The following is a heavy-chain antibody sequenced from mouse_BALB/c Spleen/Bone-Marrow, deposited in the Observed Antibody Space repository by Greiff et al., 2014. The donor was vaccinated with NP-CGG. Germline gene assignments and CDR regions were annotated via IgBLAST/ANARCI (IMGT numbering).Heavy chain of an antibody. CDR3: ARSYKSFDV. J-gene: IGHJ2*01. CDR2: VDPYYGSP. V-gene: IGHV1-39*01. CDR1: GYSFTGYN. D-gene: IGHD1-3*01. Sequence: EVQLQQSGPELEKPGASVKISCKASGYSFTGYNMNWAKQYNGQSLEWIGNVDPYYGSPIYNQKFKGKATLTVDKSSSTAYMQLERLTSEDSAGYYCARSYKSFDVWGQGTTLTVPS.